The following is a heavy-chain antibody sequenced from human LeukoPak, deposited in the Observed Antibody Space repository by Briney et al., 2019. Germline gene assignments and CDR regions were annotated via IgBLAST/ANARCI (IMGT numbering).Heavy chain of an antibody. J-gene: IGHJ4*02. Sequence: GSLSLSCAASGFTFSSYSMNWVRQAPGKGLEWVSSISSSSSYIYYADSVKDRFTISRDNAKNSLYLQMNSLRAEDTAVYYCARVLEGSGRGFDYWGQGTLVTVSS. CDR1: GFTFSSYS. CDR2: ISSSSSYI. D-gene: IGHD3-10*01. V-gene: IGHV3-21*01. CDR3: ARVLEGSGRGFDY.